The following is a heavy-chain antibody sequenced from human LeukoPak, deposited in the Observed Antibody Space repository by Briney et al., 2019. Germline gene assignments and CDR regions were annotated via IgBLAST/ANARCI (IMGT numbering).Heavy chain of an antibody. CDR2: IIPIFGTA. Sequence: ASVKVSCKASGGTFSSYAISWVRQAPGQGLEWMGGIIPIFGTANYAQKLQGRVTMTTDTSTSTAYMELRSLRSDDTAVYYCARGDYVWDSDYWGQGTLVTVSS. D-gene: IGHD3-16*01. CDR3: ARGDYVWDSDY. CDR1: GGTFSSYA. J-gene: IGHJ4*02. V-gene: IGHV1-69*05.